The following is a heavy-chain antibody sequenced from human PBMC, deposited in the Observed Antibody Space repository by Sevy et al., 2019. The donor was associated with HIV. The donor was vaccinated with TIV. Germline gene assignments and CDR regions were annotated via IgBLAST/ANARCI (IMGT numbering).Heavy chain of an antibody. D-gene: IGHD4-17*01. CDR1: GGSVSRSTYY. V-gene: IGHV4-39*01. Sequence: SETLSLTCTVSGGSVSRSTYYWGWIRQPPGKGLEWIGSIYYSGSTYYTPSLKSRVTISVDTSKNQFSLKLSSVTAADTAVYYCARHWSMTTVTMNYWGQGTLVTVSS. CDR2: IYYSGST. CDR3: ARHWSMTTVTMNY. J-gene: IGHJ4*02.